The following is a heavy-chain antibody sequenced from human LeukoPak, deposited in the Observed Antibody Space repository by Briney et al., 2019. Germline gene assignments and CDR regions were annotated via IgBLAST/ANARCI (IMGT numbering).Heavy chain of an antibody. Sequence: PETLSLTCAVYGGSFSGYYWSWIRQPPGKGLEWIGEINHSGSTNYNPSLKSRVTISVDTSKNQFSLKLSSVTAADTAVYYCARPWYYYDSSGYSRPYNWFDPWGQGTLVTVSS. D-gene: IGHD3-22*01. V-gene: IGHV4-34*01. J-gene: IGHJ5*02. CDR3: ARPWYYYDSSGYSRPYNWFDP. CDR1: GGSFSGYY. CDR2: INHSGST.